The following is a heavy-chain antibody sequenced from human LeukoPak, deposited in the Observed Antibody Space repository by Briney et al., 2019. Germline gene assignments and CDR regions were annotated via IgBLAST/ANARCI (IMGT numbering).Heavy chain of an antibody. Sequence: GGSLRLSCAASGFTFSSYWMSWVRRAPGKGLEWVANIKQDGSEKYYVDSVKGRFTISRDNAKNSLYLQMNSLRAEDTAVYYCARTARSGGSCWDYWGQGTLVTVSS. CDR2: IKQDGSEK. V-gene: IGHV3-7*01. J-gene: IGHJ4*02. CDR3: ARTARSGGSCWDY. D-gene: IGHD2-15*01. CDR1: GFTFSSYW.